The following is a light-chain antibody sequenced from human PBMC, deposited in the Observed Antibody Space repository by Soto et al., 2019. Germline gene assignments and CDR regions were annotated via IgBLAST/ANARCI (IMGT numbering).Light chain of an antibody. J-gene: IGKJ1*01. V-gene: IGKV3-20*01. CDR3: LQYGNAPRT. CDR2: AAS. Sequence: EIVVTQSPGTLSLSPGQRATLSCRASQSVSSDYLAWYQQKPGQSPRLLIYAASNRATGIPDRFSGSGSETDFTLTIRSLEPEDFAVYYCLQYGNAPRTFGQGTKVDLK. CDR1: QSVSSDY.